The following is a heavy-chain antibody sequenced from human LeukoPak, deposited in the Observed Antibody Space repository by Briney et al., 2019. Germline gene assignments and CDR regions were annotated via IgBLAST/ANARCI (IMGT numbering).Heavy chain of an antibody. CDR1: GYTFTGYY. CDR2: INPNSGGT. CDR3: ARDGLSDSSWGFYYYYYGMDV. D-gene: IGHD6-13*01. V-gene: IGHV1-2*04. Sequence: ASVKVSCKASGYTFTGYYIHWVRQAPGQGLEWMGWINPNSGGTNYAQKFQGWVTMTRDTSISTAYMELSRLRSDDTAVYYCARDGLSDSSWGFYYYYYGMDVWGQGTTVTVSS. J-gene: IGHJ6*02.